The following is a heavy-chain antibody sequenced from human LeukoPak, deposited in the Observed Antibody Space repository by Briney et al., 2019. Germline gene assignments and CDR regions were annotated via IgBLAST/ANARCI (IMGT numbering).Heavy chain of an antibody. V-gene: IGHV3-21*04. D-gene: IGHD6-25*01. J-gene: IGHJ4*02. CDR1: GFTFIPCS. CDR3: ARGRGRLEYY. CDR2: ISSSSSYI. Sequence: PGGSLRLSCVASGFTFIPCSMNGVRQAPGKGLEWVSSISSSSSYIYYADSVKGRFTISRDNAKNSLYLQMKSLRAEDTSVYYCARGRGRLEYYWGQGTLVTVSS.